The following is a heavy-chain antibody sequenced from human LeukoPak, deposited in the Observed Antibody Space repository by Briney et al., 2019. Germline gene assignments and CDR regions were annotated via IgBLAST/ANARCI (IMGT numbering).Heavy chain of an antibody. V-gene: IGHV1-69*13. D-gene: IGHD3-3*01. CDR3: ARDRDEGLGGFLEYY. J-gene: IGHJ4*02. CDR2: IIPIFGTA. Sequence: RASVKLSCTASGGTFSSYAISWVRQAPGQGLEWMGGIIPIFGTANYAQQFQGRVTITADESTSTAYMELSSLRSEDTAVYYCARDRDEGLGGFLEYYWGQGTLVTVSS. CDR1: GGTFSSYA.